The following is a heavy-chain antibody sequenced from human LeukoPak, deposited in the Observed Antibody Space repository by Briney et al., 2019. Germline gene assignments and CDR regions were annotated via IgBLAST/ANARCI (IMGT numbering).Heavy chain of an antibody. J-gene: IGHJ6*02. CDR3: AKGGGGYCSGGSCYSYYYYYGMDV. Sequence: GGSLRLSCAAPGLTFSSNAIGEVRQAQGKGRDWASPISGSGVSKYYADSVKGRFTISRDNSKNTLYLQMNSLRAEDTAVYYCAKGGGGYCSGGSCYSYYYYYGMDVWGQGTTVTVSS. CDR2: ISGSGVSK. D-gene: IGHD2-15*01. CDR1: GLTFSSNA. V-gene: IGHV3-23*01.